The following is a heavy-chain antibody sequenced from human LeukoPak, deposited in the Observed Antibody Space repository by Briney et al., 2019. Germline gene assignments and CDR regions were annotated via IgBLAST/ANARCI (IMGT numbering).Heavy chain of an antibody. CDR3: AKDSGSYYKAFDI. J-gene: IGHJ3*02. Sequence: GGSLRLSCAASGFTFSSYGMHWVRQAPGKGLEWVSAISGSGGSTYYADSVKGRFTISRDNSKNTLYLQMNNLRAEDTAVYYCAKDSGSYYKAFDIWGQGTMVTVSS. D-gene: IGHD1-26*01. CDR2: ISGSGGST. CDR1: GFTFSSYG. V-gene: IGHV3-23*01.